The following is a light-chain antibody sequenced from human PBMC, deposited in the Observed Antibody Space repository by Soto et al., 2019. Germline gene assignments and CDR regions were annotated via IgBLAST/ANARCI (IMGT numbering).Light chain of an antibody. V-gene: IGLV2-14*01. J-gene: IGLJ2*01. Sequence: QSALTQPASVSGSPGQSITISCIGTSGDIGGYNYVSWYQHHPGKVPKLIIYEVTDRPSEISTRFSGSKSGNTASLTISGLQAEDEADYYCSSYSSSSIVVFGGGTKLTVL. CDR1: SGDIGGYNY. CDR2: EVT. CDR3: SSYSSSSIVV.